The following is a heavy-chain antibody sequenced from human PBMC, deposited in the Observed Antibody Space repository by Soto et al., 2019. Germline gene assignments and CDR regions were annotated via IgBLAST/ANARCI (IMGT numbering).Heavy chain of an antibody. V-gene: IGHV2-5*02. J-gene: IGHJ6*02. CDR2: IYLDDDK. CDR1: AFSLSTGGVG. Sequence: QITLKESGPTLVKPTQTLTLTCTFSAFSLSTGGVGVGWIRQPPGKALEWLALIYLDDDKRYSPSLRSRLTNTKDTSKNQVVLTMTNMDPVDTATYYCIQSRCGGDCLQSYASYYYYGMDVWGQGTTVTVSS. D-gene: IGHD2-21*02. CDR3: IQSRCGGDCLQSYASYYYYGMDV.